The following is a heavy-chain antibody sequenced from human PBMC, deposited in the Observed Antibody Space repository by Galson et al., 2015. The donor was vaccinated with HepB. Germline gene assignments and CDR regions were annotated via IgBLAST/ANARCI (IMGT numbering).Heavy chain of an antibody. Sequence: SLRLSCAASGFTFSSYGMHWVRQAPGKGLEWVAVISHDGSNKDYADSVKGRFTISRDNSKNTLYLQMNSLRAEDTAVYYCAKDLALVSAAISAFDIWGQGTMVTVSS. D-gene: IGHD2-2*01. V-gene: IGHV3-30*18. J-gene: IGHJ3*02. CDR2: ISHDGSNK. CDR1: GFTFSSYG. CDR3: AKDLALVSAAISAFDI.